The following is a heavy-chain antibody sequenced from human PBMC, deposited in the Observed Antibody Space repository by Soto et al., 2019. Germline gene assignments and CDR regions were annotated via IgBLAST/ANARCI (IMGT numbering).Heavy chain of an antibody. CDR2: IYYSGST. J-gene: IGHJ4*02. V-gene: IGHV4-30-4*01. Sequence: QVQFQESGPGLVKPSQTLSLTCTVSGGSITSGDYYWSWIRQPPGKGLEWIGYIYYSGSTYYSPSLRCRVTISVDTSKTQFSLKLYSVTAADTAVYYCARVLPPTADYDFWHGYYTHDYWGQGTLVTVSS. CDR1: GGSITSGDYY. D-gene: IGHD3-3*01. CDR3: ARVLPPTADYDFWHGYYTHDY.